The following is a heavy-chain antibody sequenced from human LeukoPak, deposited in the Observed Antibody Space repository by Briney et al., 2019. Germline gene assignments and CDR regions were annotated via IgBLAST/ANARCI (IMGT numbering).Heavy chain of an antibody. Sequence: PSGTLSLTCTVYGGSFSGYYWSWIRQPPGKGLEWIGEINHSGSTNYNPSLKSRVTISVDTSKNQFSLKLSSVTAADTAVYYCASRPPRYCSGGSCYQDYWGRGTLVTVSS. CDR2: INHSGST. CDR3: ASRPPRYCSGGSCYQDY. J-gene: IGHJ4*02. D-gene: IGHD2-15*01. V-gene: IGHV4-34*01. CDR1: GGSFSGYY.